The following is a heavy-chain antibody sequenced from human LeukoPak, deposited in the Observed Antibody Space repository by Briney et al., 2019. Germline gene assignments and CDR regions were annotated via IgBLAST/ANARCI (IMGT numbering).Heavy chain of an antibody. CDR3: ARVSPLGGWFDP. J-gene: IGHJ5*02. D-gene: IGHD3-16*01. CDR2: IYYSGST. Sequence: SETLSLTCTVFGGSISSYYWSWIRQPPGKGLEWIGYIYYSGSTNYNPSLKSRVTISVDTSKNQFSLKLSSVTAADTAVYYCARVSPLGGWFDPWGQGTLVTVSS. V-gene: IGHV4-59*01. CDR1: GGSISSYY.